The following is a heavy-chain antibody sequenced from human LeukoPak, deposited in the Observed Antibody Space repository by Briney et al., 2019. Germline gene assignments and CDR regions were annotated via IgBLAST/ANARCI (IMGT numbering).Heavy chain of an antibody. CDR1: GYTSITYG. J-gene: IGHJ3*01. Sequence: RGESLKTSCQGSGYTSITYGIAWVPQLPGKGLWWMQAFSLDDSDIRYVASFQGKGTISADESVRTDYLQWSSLKSSDTVMYYCARLNITSYYDSLDYDAVEVCGEG. CDR3: ARLNITSYYDSLDYDAVEV. CDR2: FSLDDSDI. V-gene: IGHV5-51*01. D-gene: IGHD3-22*01.